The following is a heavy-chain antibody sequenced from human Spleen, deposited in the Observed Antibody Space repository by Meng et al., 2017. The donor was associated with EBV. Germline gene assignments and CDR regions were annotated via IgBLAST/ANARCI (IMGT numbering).Heavy chain of an antibody. D-gene: IGHD1-26*01. CDR3: ARQWVGDTLGFYNS. CDR1: GGSISGSSYY. CDR2: VYDSGHT. Sequence: QVQLPESGPGLVKPSETLSLTCTVSGGSISGSSYYWGWIRQTPERGLDWIGSVYDSGHTYYNPSLEGRVTISVETSTNQFSLKMSFVSAADTAKYYCARQWVGDTLGFYNSWGQGTLVTVSS. J-gene: IGHJ4*02. V-gene: IGHV4-39*01.